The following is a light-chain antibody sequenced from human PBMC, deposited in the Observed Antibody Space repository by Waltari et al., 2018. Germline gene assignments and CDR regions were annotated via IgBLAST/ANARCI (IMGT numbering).Light chain of an antibody. CDR1: SDSLSTTSY. CDR2: KAN. V-gene: IGLV8-61*01. J-gene: IGLJ3*02. CDR3: ALYMGSGIWV. Sequence: QPVVSQETSLSVSPGGAVTLTCALSSDSLSTTSYATWSQQTPGQAPRTLVYKANARSSGVPDRFPGSILGNTAALTITWAQAGDESDYYCALYMGSGIWVVGGGSRLTVL.